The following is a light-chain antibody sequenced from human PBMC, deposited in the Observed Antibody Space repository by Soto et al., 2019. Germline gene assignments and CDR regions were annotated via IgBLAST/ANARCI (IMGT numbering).Light chain of an antibody. CDR3: QQYGSSPVT. J-gene: IGKJ2*01. CDR2: GAS. Sequence: EIVLTQSPGTLSLSPGERATLSCRASQSVSSSYLAWYQQQPGQAPRLLIYGASSRATGIPDRFSGSGSGTDFDLTISRLEPEDFAVYYCQQYGSSPVTFGQGTKLEIK. CDR1: QSVSSSY. V-gene: IGKV3-20*01.